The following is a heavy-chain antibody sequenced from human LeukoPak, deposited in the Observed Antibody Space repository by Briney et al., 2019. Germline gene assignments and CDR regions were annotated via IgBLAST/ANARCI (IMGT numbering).Heavy chain of an antibody. D-gene: IGHD5-24*01. CDR2: IKQDGSKK. Sequence: GGSLRLSCAASAFTFRDYYMSWIRQAPGKGLEWVANIKQDGSKKSYVDSVKGRFTISRDNAKNSLYLQMNSLRAEDTAIYYCTRVGYIDEGIDYWGQGTLVTVSS. J-gene: IGHJ4*02. V-gene: IGHV3-7*04. CDR3: TRVGYIDEGIDY. CDR1: AFTFRDYY.